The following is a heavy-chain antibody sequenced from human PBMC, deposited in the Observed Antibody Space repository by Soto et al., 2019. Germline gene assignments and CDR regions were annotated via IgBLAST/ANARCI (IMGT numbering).Heavy chain of an antibody. CDR1: GFTFSSHE. J-gene: IGHJ5*02. D-gene: IGHD5-12*01. CDR3: ARGDGGYENWFDP. V-gene: IGHV3-48*03. Sequence: EVQLVESGGGLVQPGGSLRLSCAASGFTFSSHEMNWVRQAPGKGLEWVSYISSSGSTIYYADSVKGRFTISRDNAKNSLYLQMNSLRAEDTAVYYCARGDGGYENWFDPWGQGTLVTVSS. CDR2: ISSSGSTI.